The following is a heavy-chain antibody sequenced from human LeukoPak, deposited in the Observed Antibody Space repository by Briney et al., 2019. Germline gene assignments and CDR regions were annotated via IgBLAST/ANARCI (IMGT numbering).Heavy chain of an antibody. Sequence: SVKVSCKASGGTFSSYAISWVRQAPGQGLEWMGRIIPILGIANYAQKFQGRVTITADKSTSTAYMELSGLRSEDTAVYYCARSCGGDCYPSAYYFDYWGQGTLVTVSS. D-gene: IGHD2-21*02. V-gene: IGHV1-69*04. CDR1: GGTFSSYA. J-gene: IGHJ4*02. CDR3: ARSCGGDCYPSAYYFDY. CDR2: IIPILGIA.